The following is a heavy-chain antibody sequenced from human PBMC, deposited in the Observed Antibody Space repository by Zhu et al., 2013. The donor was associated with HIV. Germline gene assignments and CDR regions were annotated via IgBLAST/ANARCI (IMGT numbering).Heavy chain of an antibody. J-gene: IGHJ4*02. CDR1: GGTFSSYT. V-gene: IGHV1-69*08. CDR2: IIPILGIA. Sequence: QVQLVQSGAEVKKPGSSVKVSCKASGGTFSSYTISWVRQAPGQGLEWMGRIIPILGIANYAQKFQGRVTITADKSTSTAYMELSSLRSEDTAVYYCARETHRGGTNDRWGQGTLVTVSS. D-gene: IGHD2-8*01. CDR3: ARETHRGGTNDR.